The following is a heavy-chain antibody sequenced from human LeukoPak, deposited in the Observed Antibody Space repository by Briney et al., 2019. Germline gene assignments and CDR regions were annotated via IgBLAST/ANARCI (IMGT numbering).Heavy chain of an antibody. V-gene: IGHV4-59*08. CDR1: GGSISSYY. Sequence: SETLSLTCTVSGGSISSYYWSWIRQPPGKGLEWIGYIYYSGSTNYNPSLKSRVTISVDTSKNQFSLKLSSVTAADTAVYYCARHTAAAAYLDYWGQGTLVTVSS. D-gene: IGHD6-13*01. CDR2: IYYSGST. J-gene: IGHJ4*02. CDR3: ARHTAAAAYLDY.